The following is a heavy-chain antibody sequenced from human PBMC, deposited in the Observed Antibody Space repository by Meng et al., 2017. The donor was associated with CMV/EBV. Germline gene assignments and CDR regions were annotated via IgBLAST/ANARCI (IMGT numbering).Heavy chain of an antibody. CDR1: GGTFSSYA. Sequence: SVKVSCKASGGTFSSYAISWVRQAPGQGLEWMGGIIPILGIANYAQKFQGRVTITADKSTSTAYMELSSLRAEDTAVYYCAKDRGVFWSGYYWDFDYWGQGTLVTVSS. CDR3: AKDRGVFWSGYYWDFDY. J-gene: IGHJ4*02. V-gene: IGHV1-69*10. CDR2: IIPILGIA. D-gene: IGHD3-3*01.